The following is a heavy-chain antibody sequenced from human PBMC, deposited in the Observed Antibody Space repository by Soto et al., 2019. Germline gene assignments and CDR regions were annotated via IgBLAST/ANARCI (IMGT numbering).Heavy chain of an antibody. Sequence: EVQLLESGGGLVQPGGSLRLSCAASRFSYAMSWVRQAPGKGLEWVSAISGSGGSTYYADSVKGRFTISRDNSKNTLYLQMNSLRAEDTAVYYCAKEAATDVFDFWGQGTMVTVSS. D-gene: IGHD2-15*01. CDR1: RFSYA. CDR2: ISGSGGST. V-gene: IGHV3-23*01. CDR3: AKEAATDVFDF. J-gene: IGHJ3*01.